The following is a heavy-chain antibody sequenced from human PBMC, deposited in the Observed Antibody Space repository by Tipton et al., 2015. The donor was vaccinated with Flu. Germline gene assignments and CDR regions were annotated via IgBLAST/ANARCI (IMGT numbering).Heavy chain of an antibody. CDR2: ISGSGGST. CDR1: GFTFSSYA. V-gene: IGHV3-23*01. D-gene: IGHD5-18*01. CDR3: AKGRGYSYGPYGMDV. J-gene: IGHJ6*02. Sequence: SLRLSCAASGFTFSSYAMSWVRQAPGKGLEWVSAISGSGGSTYYADSVKGRFTISRDNSKNTLYLQMNSLRAEDTAVYYCAKGRGYSYGPYGMDVWGQGTTVTVSS.